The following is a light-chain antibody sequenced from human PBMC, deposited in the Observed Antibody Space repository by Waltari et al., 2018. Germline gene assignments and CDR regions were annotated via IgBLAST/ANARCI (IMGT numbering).Light chain of an antibody. J-gene: IGKJ2*01. CDR2: KAS. CDR1: QSISSW. Sequence: DIQMTKSPSTLSASVGGRVTITCRASQSISSWLAWYKQKPGKAPKLLIYKASSLESGVPSRFSGSGSGTEFTLTISSLQPDDFATYYCQQYNSYSRTFGQGTKLEIK. CDR3: QQYNSYSRT. V-gene: IGKV1-5*03.